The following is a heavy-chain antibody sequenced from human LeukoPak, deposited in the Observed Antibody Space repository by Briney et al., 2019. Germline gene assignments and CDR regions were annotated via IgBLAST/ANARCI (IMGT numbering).Heavy chain of an antibody. Sequence: PGGSLRLSCAASGFTFSSYGMHWVRQAPGKGLEWVAVIWYDGRSKHYADSVKGRFTISRDNARNTLFLQMNSLRAEDTAVYYCARETGSGWAVDYWGQGTLVTVSS. CDR1: GFTFSSYG. J-gene: IGHJ4*02. CDR2: IWYDGRSK. D-gene: IGHD6-19*01. V-gene: IGHV3-33*01. CDR3: ARETGSGWAVDY.